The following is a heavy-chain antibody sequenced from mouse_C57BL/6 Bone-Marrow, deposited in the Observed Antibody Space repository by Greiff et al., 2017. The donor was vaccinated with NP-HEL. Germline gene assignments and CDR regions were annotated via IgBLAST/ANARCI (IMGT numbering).Heavy chain of an antibody. V-gene: IGHV8-8*01. CDR1: GFSLSTFGMG. D-gene: IGHD1-1*01. CDR2: IWWDDDK. J-gene: IGHJ1*03. CDR3: ARIPFMTTVVARYFDV. Sequence: QVTLKESGPGILQPSQTLSLTCSFSGFSLSTFGMGVGWIRQPSGKGLEWLAHIWWDDDKYYNTALKSRLTISKDTSKNQVFLKIANVDTADTATYYCARIPFMTTVVARYFDVWGTGTTVTVSS.